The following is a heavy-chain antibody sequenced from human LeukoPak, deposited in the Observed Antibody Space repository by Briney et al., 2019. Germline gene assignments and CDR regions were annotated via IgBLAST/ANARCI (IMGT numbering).Heavy chain of an antibody. CDR2: FDPEDGET. CDR1: GYTFTGYY. CDR3: ATATYYYDSTLVG. D-gene: IGHD3-22*01. V-gene: IGHV1-24*01. J-gene: IGHJ4*02. Sequence: ASVKVSCKASGYTFTGYYMHWVRQAPGKGLAWMGGFDPEDGETIYAQKFQGRVTMTEDTSTDTAYMELSSLRSEDTAVYYCATATYYYDSTLVGWGQGTLVTVSS.